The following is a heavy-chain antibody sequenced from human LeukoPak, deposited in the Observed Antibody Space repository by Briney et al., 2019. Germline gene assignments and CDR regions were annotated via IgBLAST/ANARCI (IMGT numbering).Heavy chain of an antibody. D-gene: IGHD3-22*01. Sequence: ASVKVSCKGYGYTFINHDIDWVRQAAGQGLEWMGWMNSNSGNTGYAQKFQGRVTFTRDTSISTAYMELSSLRSEDTAVYYCARGGYYPGGFDYWGQGTLVTVSS. J-gene: IGHJ4*02. V-gene: IGHV1-8*03. CDR3: ARGGYYPGGFDY. CDR2: MNSNSGNT. CDR1: GYTFINHD.